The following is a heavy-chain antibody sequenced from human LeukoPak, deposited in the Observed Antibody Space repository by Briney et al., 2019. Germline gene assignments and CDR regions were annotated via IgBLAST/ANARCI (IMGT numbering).Heavy chain of an antibody. V-gene: IGHV4-38-2*02. CDR2: IYHSGST. J-gene: IGHJ3*02. CDR1: GHSISSGYF. Sequence: SETLSLTCTVSGHSISSGYFWGWMRQPPGKGLERIGSIYHSGSTYYNPSLKSRVTISVDTSKNQFSLKLSSVTAADTAVYYCASVYCGGDCYFAPDAFDIWGQGTMVTVSS. D-gene: IGHD2-21*02. CDR3: ASVYCGGDCYFAPDAFDI.